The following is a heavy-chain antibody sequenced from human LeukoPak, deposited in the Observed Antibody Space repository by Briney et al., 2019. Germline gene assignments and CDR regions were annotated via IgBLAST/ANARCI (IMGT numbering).Heavy chain of an antibody. CDR3: ASGNSGSYYVFYY. Sequence: GGSLRLSCAASGFTFSSNYMSWVRQAPGKGLEWASVIYSGGSTYYADSVKGRFTISRDNSKNTLYLQMNSLRAEDTAVYYCASGNSGSYYVFYYWGQGTLVTVSS. V-gene: IGHV3-53*01. J-gene: IGHJ4*02. CDR1: GFTFSSNY. D-gene: IGHD1-26*01. CDR2: IYSGGST.